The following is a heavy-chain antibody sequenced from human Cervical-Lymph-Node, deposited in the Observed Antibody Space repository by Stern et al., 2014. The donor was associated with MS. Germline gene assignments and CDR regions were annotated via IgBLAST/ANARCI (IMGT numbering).Heavy chain of an antibody. CDR2: IYYGWGT. CDR1: GGSITTYY. D-gene: IGHD6-13*01. Sequence: QGQLQESGPGLVKPSETLTLTCTVSGGSITTYYWTWIRQFPGKGLQWIGDIYYGWGTPYNPSLKSRVTISLDTSKNQFPLNVRSVTAADTAVYYCSRDPSFKYTSISYRDFDLWGRGTLVTVSS. J-gene: IGHJ2*01. CDR3: SRDPSFKYTSISYRDFDL. V-gene: IGHV4-59*01.